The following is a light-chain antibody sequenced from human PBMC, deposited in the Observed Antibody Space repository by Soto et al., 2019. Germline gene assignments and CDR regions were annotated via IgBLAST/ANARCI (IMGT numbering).Light chain of an antibody. CDR1: SSDVGGYKY. CDR2: DVS. V-gene: IGLV2-14*03. J-gene: IGLJ1*01. CDR3: NSCTISSIHNFV. Sequence: QSALTQPASVSGSPGQSITISCTGTSSDVGGYKYVSWYQQHPGRAPKLMIYDVSNRPSGISNRFSGAKSDNIASLTMAGLEGEDEAEYFCNSCTISSIHNFVFGTGTKVTVL.